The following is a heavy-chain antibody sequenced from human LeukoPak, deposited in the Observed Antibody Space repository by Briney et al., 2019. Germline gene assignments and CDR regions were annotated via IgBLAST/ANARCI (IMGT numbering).Heavy chain of an antibody. V-gene: IGHV1-18*01. CDR3: ERLLPSPDIESGHAFDI. Sequence: GASVKVSCKASGYTFTSYGISWVRQAPGQGLEWMGWISAYNGNTNYAQKLQGRVTMTTDTSTSTAYMELRSLRSDDTAVYYCERLLPSPDIESGHAFDIWGQGTMVTVSS. CDR1: GYTFTSYG. CDR2: ISAYNGNT. J-gene: IGHJ3*02. D-gene: IGHD3-22*01.